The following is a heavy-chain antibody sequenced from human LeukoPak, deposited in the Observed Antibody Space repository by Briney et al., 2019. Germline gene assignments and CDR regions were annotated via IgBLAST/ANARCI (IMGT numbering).Heavy chain of an antibody. V-gene: IGHV1-69*04. CDR3: ARGPYTAMVPTH. CDR1: GGTCSSYS. Sequence: SVKISCKASGGTCSSYSISWVRQAPGQGIEWMGRIIPILSIANYAQKFQGRVTITADKSTSTAYMELSSLRSEDTAVYYCARGPYTAMVPTHWGQGTLVPVSS. J-gene: IGHJ4*02. D-gene: IGHD5-18*01. CDR2: IIPILSIA.